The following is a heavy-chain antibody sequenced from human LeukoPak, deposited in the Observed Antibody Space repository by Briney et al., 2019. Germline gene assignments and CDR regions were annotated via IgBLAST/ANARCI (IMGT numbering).Heavy chain of an antibody. V-gene: IGHV1-18*01. D-gene: IGHD7-27*01. CDR1: GYTFTSYG. Sequence: ASVKVSCKASGYTFTSYGISWVRQAPGQGLEWLGRISTYNGNTHYAQKLQGRVTMTTDTSTTTAYMELRSLRSDDTAVYYCARDYRTGFDYWGQGPLVTVSS. CDR3: ARDYRTGFDY. CDR2: ISTYNGNT. J-gene: IGHJ4*02.